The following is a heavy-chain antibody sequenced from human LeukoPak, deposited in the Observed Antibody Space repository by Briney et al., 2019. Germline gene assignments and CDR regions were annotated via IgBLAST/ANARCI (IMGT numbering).Heavy chain of an antibody. D-gene: IGHD3-22*01. J-gene: IGHJ4*02. Sequence: GGSLRLSCAASGFTFSDYYMSWIRQAPGKGLEWVSYISSSGSTIYYADSVKGRFIISRDNAKNSLYLQMNSLRAEDTAVYYCARRRCSSGCYYFDYWGQGTLVTVSS. CDR3: ARRRCSSGCYYFDY. V-gene: IGHV3-11*01. CDR1: GFTFSDYY. CDR2: ISSSGSTI.